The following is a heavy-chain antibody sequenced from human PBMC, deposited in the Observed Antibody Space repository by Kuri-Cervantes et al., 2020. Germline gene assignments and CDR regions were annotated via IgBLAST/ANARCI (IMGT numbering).Heavy chain of an antibody. V-gene: IGHV1-18*01. J-gene: IGHJ4*02. Sequence: ASVKVSCKASGYTFNRFGVSWVRQAPGQGLEWMGWISAYNGNTIYAQNLQGRVTMTTDTSTTTAYMELRTLRSDDTAVYYCARAGGYKAGADYWGQGTLVTVSS. CDR2: ISAYNGNT. CDR1: GYTFNRFG. CDR3: ARAGGYKAGADY. D-gene: IGHD5-24*01.